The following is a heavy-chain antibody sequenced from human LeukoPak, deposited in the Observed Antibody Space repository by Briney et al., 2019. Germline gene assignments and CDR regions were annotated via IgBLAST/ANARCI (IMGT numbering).Heavy chain of an antibody. CDR3: ASQSMVRGYYFDY. CDR1: GGSISSGGYY. CDR2: IYYSGST. J-gene: IGHJ4*02. D-gene: IGHD3-10*01. V-gene: IGHV4-39*07. Sequence: PSETLSLTCTVSGGSISSGGYYWSWIRQHPGKGLEWIGSIYYSGSTYYNPSLKSRVTISVDTSKNQFSLKLSSVTAADTAVYYCASQSMVRGYYFDYWGQGTLVTVSS.